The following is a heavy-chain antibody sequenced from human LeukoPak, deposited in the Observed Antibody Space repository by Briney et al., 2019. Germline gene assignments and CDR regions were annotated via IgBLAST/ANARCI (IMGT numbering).Heavy chain of an antibody. J-gene: IGHJ4*02. V-gene: IGHV3-74*03. CDR1: GFSFTNYW. CDR3: AKDLIAYSYGHAGRSNFDY. D-gene: IGHD5-18*01. CDR2: ISSDGSVT. Sequence: GGSLRLSCAVSGFSFTNYWMHWVRQDPGKGLVWVSYISSDGSVTKYADSVKGRFTISRDNSKNTLYLQMNSLRAEDTAIYYCAKDLIAYSYGHAGRSNFDYWGQGTLVTVSS.